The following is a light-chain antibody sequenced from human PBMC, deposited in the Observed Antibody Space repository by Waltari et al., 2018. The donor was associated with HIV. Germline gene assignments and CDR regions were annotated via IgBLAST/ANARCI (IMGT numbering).Light chain of an antibody. J-gene: IGLJ3*02. Sequence: SYELTQPPSVSVSPGQTARITCSGDALPKPYAYWYQQKPGQAPVVLIYKDSERPSGIPERFSGSSSGTTVTLTISGVQAEDEADYYCQSADSSGPYRVFGGGTKLTVL. CDR2: KDS. CDR3: QSADSSGPYRV. V-gene: IGLV3-25*03. CDR1: ALPKPY.